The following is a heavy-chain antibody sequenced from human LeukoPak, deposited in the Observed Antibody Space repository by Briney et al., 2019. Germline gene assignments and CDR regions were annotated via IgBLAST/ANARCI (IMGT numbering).Heavy chain of an antibody. J-gene: IGHJ6*01. D-gene: IGHD2-2*01. Sequence: ASVKVSCKASGDTFSSYAISWVRQAPGQGLEWMGRIIPIIGITNYAQKFQGRVTITADKSTSTAYMELSSLRSEDTAVYYWAIYCSRTSGALHSNYYSYYGMYGAGQRTTVT. CDR3: AIYCSRTSGALHSNYYSYYGMYG. V-gene: IGHV1-69*04. CDR2: IIPIIGIT. CDR1: GDTFSSYA.